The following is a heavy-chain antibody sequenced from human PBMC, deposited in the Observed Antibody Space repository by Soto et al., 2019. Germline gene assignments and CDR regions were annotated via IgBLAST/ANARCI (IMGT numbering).Heavy chain of an antibody. CDR3: ARGTLIYYYGMDV. V-gene: IGHV4-34*01. D-gene: IGHD2-8*01. CDR1: GGSFSGYY. Sequence: SETLSLTCAAYGGSFSGYYWSWIRQPPGKGLEWIGEINHSGSTNYNPSLKSRVTISVDTSKNQFSLKLSSVTAADTAVYYCARGTLIYYYGMDVWGQGTTVTVSS. J-gene: IGHJ6*02. CDR2: INHSGST.